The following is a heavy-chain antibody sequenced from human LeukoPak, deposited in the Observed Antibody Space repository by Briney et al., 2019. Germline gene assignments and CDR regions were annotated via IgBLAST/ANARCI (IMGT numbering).Heavy chain of an antibody. CDR2: MKLDGSEE. Sequence: PGGSLRLSCTASGFSFSNSAMTWVRQAPGKGLEWVANMKLDGSEEYYVDSVKGRFTISSDNANNSLYLQMNSLRVDDTAVYYCARWARYCSSGSCYSWFDPWGQGTLVTVSS. D-gene: IGHD2-15*01. J-gene: IGHJ5*02. CDR3: ARWARYCSSGSCYSWFDP. V-gene: IGHV3-7*01. CDR1: GFSFSNSA.